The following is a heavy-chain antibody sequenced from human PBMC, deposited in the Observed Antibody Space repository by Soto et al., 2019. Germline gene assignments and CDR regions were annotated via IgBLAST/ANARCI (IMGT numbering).Heavy chain of an antibody. V-gene: IGHV3-30-3*01. CDR1: GFTFSSYA. CDR3: ARDSGLQYDSRGVAAYYYGMDV. D-gene: IGHD6-19*01. CDR2: ISYDGSNK. J-gene: IGHJ6*02. Sequence: GGSLRLSCAASGFTFSSYAMHWVRQAPGKGLEWVAVISYDGSNKYYADSVKGRFTISRDNSKNTLYLQMNSLRAEDTAVYYCARDSGLQYDSRGVAAYYYGMDVWGQGTTVTVSS.